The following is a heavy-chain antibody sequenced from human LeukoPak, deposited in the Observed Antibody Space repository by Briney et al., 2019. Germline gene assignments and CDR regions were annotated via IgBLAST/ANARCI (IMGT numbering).Heavy chain of an antibody. CDR3: AIRDDIVVVPAVLISSSYYYYYYYMDV. V-gene: IGHV1-8*01. CDR2: MNPNSGNT. J-gene: IGHJ6*03. CDR1: GYTFTSYD. D-gene: IGHD2-2*01. Sequence: ASVKVSCKASGYTFTSYDINWVRQATGQGLEWMGWMNPNSGNTGYAQKFQGRVTMTRNTSISTAYMELSSLRSEDTAVYYCAIRDDIVVVPAVLISSSYYYYYYYMDVWGKGTTVTVSS.